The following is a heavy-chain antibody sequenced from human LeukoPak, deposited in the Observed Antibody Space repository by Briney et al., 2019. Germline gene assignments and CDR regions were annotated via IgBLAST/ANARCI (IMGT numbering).Heavy chain of an antibody. V-gene: IGHV1-69*05. CDR3: ARGNWDSSGWYYDY. Sequence: SVKVSCKASGGTFSSYAISWVRHAPGQGLEWMGRIISIFGKANYAQKFQGRVTITTDESTNTAYMELSSLRSEDTAVYYCARGNWDSSGWYYDYWGQGTLVTVSS. J-gene: IGHJ4*02. CDR1: GGTFSSYA. CDR2: IISIFGKA. D-gene: IGHD6-19*01.